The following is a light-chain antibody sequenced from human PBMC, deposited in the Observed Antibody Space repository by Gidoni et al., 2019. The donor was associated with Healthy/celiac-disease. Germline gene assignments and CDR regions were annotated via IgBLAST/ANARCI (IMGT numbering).Light chain of an antibody. CDR2: EVS. CDR3: SSYAGSNNHVV. CDR1: SSDVGGYNY. V-gene: IGLV2-8*01. J-gene: IGLJ2*01. Sequence: QSALTQPPSASGSPGQSVTISCTGTSSDVGGYNYVSWYQQHPGKAPTLMIYEVSKRPSGVPDRFSGSKSGNTASLTVSGRQAEDAADYYCSSYAGSNNHVVFGGGTKLTVL.